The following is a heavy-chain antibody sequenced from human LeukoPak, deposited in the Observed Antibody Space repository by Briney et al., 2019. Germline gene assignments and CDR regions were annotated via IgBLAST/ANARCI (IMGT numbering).Heavy chain of an antibody. D-gene: IGHD3-16*01. J-gene: IGHJ3*02. CDR1: GFTFSSYW. V-gene: IGHV3-7*01. CDR2: IKQDGSEK. CDR3: ARDGGWGALYI. Sequence: GGSLRLSCAASGFTFSSYWMSWVRQAPGKGLEWVANIKQDGSEKYYLDSVKGRFTVSRDNAKSSLYLQVNNLRAEDTAMYYCARDGGWGALYIWGQGTMVTVSS.